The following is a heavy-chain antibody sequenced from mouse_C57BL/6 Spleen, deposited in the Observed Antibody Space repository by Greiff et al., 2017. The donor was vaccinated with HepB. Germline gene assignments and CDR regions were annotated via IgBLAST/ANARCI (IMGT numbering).Heavy chain of an antibody. CDR3: ARDGNYEAMDY. J-gene: IGHJ4*01. V-gene: IGHV5-17*01. CDR2: ISSGSSTI. D-gene: IGHD2-1*01. Sequence: EVHLVESGGGLVKPGGSLKLSCAASGFTFSDYGMHWVRQAPEKGLEWVAYISSGSSTIYYADTVKGRFTISRDNAKNTLFLQMTSLRSEDTAMYYCARDGNYEAMDYWGQGTSVTVSS. CDR1: GFTFSDYG.